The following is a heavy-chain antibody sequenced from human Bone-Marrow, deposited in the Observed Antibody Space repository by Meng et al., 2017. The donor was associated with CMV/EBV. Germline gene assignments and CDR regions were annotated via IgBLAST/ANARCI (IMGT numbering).Heavy chain of an antibody. CDR2: ISSSSSTI. J-gene: IGHJ6*02. CDR3: ARDGAPYYDFWSGFSYGMDV. Sequence: GESQKISCAASGFTFSSYSMNGVRQAPGKGLEWVSYISSSSSTIYYADAVKGRFTISRDNAKNSLYLQMNSLRAEDTAVYYCARDGAPYYDFWSGFSYGMDVWGQGTTVTVSS. D-gene: IGHD3-3*01. CDR1: GFTFSSYS. V-gene: IGHV3-48*04.